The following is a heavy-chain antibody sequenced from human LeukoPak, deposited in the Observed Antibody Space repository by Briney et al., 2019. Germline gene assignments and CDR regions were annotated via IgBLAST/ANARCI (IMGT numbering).Heavy chain of an antibody. CDR2: IYYSGST. CDR3: ARAPRGYSYGLYFDY. J-gene: IGHJ4*02. D-gene: IGHD5-18*01. V-gene: IGHV4-30-4*01. CDR1: GGSISSGDYY. Sequence: PSQTLSLTCTVSGGSISSGDYYWSWISQPPGKGLEWIGYIYYSGSTYYNPSLKSRVTISVDTSKNQFSLKLSSVTAADTAVYYCARAPRGYSYGLYFDYWGQGTLVTVSS.